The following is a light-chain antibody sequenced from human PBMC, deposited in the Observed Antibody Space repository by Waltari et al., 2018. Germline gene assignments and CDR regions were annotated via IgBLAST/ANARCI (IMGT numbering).Light chain of an antibody. J-gene: IGLJ2*01. CDR1: SSDVGSYDL. V-gene: IGLV2-23*02. Sequence: SALPQPASVSASPGQSITISCPGSSSDVGSYDLVAWYQQHPGKAPPLLIYEVDKRPSGVSYRFSGSKSGNAASLTISGLQAEDEAHYFCSSYTYGGPWVFGGGTLLTVL. CDR2: EVD. CDR3: SSYTYGGPWV.